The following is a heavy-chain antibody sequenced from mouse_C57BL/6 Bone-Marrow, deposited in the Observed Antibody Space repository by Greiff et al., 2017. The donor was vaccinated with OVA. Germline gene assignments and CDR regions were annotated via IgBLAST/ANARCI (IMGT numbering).Heavy chain of an antibody. J-gene: IGHJ3*01. V-gene: IGHV3-6*01. CDR1: GYSITSGYY. D-gene: IGHD3-2*02. CDR3: ARGGSSGYAWFAY. CDR2: ISYDGSN. Sequence: EVKLLESGPGLVKPSQSLSLTCSVTGYSITSGYYWNWIRQFPGNKLEWMGYISYDGSNNYNPSPKNRISITRDTSKNQFFLKLNSVTTEDTATYYCARGGSSGYAWFAYWGQGTLVTVSA.